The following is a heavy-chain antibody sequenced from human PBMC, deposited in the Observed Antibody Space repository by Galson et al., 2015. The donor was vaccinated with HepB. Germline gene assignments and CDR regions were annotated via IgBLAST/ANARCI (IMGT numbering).Heavy chain of an antibody. CDR3: ARGESTGDFWSGYYGFDY. V-gene: IGHV3-30-3*01. D-gene: IGHD3-3*01. J-gene: IGHJ4*02. Sequence: SLRLSCAASGFTFSTYSMHWVRQAPGKGLEWVAFISYDGSKKYYADSVKGRFTISRDNSKNTLYLQMNSLRTEDTAVYYCARGESTGDFWSGYYGFDYWGQGTLVTVSS. CDR2: ISYDGSKK. CDR1: GFTFSTYS.